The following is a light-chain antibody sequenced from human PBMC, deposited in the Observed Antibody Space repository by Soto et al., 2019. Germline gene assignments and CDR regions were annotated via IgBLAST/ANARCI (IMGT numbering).Light chain of an antibody. CDR3: SSYSSRSTLLV. Sequence: QSVLTQPASVSASPGQSITFSCIGTSSDIGGYSYVSWYQQHPGKAPKLLIRDVNYRPSGISARFSGSKSGNTASLTISGLQTEDEADYYCSSYSSRSTLLVFGGGTKVTVL. J-gene: IGLJ2*01. CDR1: SSDIGGYSY. V-gene: IGLV2-14*03. CDR2: DVN.